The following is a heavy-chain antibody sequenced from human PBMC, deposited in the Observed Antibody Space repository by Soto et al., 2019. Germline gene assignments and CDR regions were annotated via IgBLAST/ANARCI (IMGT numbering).Heavy chain of an antibody. D-gene: IGHD6-6*01. CDR3: ARDEQLVPLYYYGMDV. V-gene: IGHV1-69*12. CDR1: GGTFSSYA. Sequence: QVQLVQSGAEVKKPGSSVKVSCKASGGTFSSYAISWVRQAPGQGLEWMGGIIPIFGTANYAQKFQGRVMISADESTSTAYMELSSLRSEDTAVYYCARDEQLVPLYYYGMDVWGQGTTVTVSS. J-gene: IGHJ6*02. CDR2: IIPIFGTA.